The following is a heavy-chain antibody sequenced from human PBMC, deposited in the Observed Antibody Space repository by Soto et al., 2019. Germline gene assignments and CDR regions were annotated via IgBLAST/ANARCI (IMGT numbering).Heavy chain of an antibody. V-gene: IGHV1-69*13. CDR1: GGTFSSYA. J-gene: IGHJ4*02. D-gene: IGHD5-18*01. CDR3: ARDPVKDTGTPDFDY. CDR2: IIPIFGTA. Sequence: GASVKVSCKASGGTFSSYAISWVRQAPGQGLEWMGGIIPIFGTANYAQKFQGRVTITADESTSTAYMELSSLRSEDTAVYYCARDPVKDTGTPDFDYWGQGTLVTVSS.